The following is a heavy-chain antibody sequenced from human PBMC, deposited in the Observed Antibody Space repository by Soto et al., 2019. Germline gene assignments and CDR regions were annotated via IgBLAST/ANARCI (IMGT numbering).Heavy chain of an antibody. V-gene: IGHV3-23*01. CDR2: FTASGAT. Sequence: EVQLLESGGGLVQPGGSLSLSCEVSGLTFSSNSMSWVRQAPGKGLEWISTFTASGATYYADSVKGRFTISRDNSKNTLLLQMNSLRAEDTAIYYCAKLTDSWGQGTLVTVSS. J-gene: IGHJ4*02. D-gene: IGHD3-9*01. CDR3: AKLTDS. CDR1: GLTFSSNS.